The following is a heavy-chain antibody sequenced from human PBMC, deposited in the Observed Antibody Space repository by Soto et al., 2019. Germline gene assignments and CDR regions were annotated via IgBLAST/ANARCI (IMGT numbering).Heavy chain of an antibody. D-gene: IGHD6-19*01. J-gene: IGHJ5*02. CDR1: GGSFSGYY. V-gene: IGHV4-34*01. CDR2: INHSGST. Sequence: SETLSLTCAVYGGSFSGYYWSWIRQPPGKGLEWIGEINHSGSTNYNPSLKSRVTISVDTSKNQFSLKLSSVTAADTAVYYCARDRRGGSGREGHWFDPWGQGTLVTVSS. CDR3: ARDRRGGSGREGHWFDP.